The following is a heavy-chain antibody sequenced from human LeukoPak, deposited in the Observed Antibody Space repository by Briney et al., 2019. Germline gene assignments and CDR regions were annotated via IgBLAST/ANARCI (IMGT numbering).Heavy chain of an antibody. J-gene: IGHJ4*02. Sequence: SETLSLTCAVYGGSFSGYYWSWIRQPPGKGLEWIGEINHSGSTNYNPSLKSRVTISVDTSKNQFSLKLSSVTAADTAVYYCARAYYDFWSGARRFGSFDYWGQGTLVTVPS. V-gene: IGHV4-34*01. D-gene: IGHD3-3*01. CDR2: INHSGST. CDR3: ARAYYDFWSGARRFGSFDY. CDR1: GGSFSGYY.